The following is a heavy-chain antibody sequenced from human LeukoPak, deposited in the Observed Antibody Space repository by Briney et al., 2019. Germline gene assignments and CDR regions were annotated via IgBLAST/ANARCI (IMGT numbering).Heavy chain of an antibody. Sequence: GGSLRLSCVVSGFTFSDYAMSWVRQAPEKGLDWVSVISGSAHKIRYADSVKGRFTISRDNSENTVYLQMSNLRAEDTALYYCAGRPTGYSSGYVYWGQGALVTVSS. CDR3: AGRPTGYSSGYVY. CDR1: GFTFSDYA. CDR2: ISGSAHKI. D-gene: IGHD5-18*01. V-gene: IGHV3-23*01. J-gene: IGHJ4*02.